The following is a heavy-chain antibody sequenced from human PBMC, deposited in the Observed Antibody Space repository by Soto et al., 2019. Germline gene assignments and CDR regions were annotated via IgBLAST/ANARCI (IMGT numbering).Heavy chain of an antibody. CDR1: GFSLSTSGVG. CDR2: IYWDDDK. V-gene: IGHV2-5*02. CDR3: AHNDDQLPSFDS. Sequence: QITLKESGPTLVKPTQTLTLTCTFSGFSLSTSGVGVGWIRQPPGKALEWLALIYWDDDKRYSPSLKSRLTIXKXXSKTPVVLTMTNMDPVDTATYYCAHNDDQLPSFDSWGQGTLVTVSS. D-gene: IGHD2-2*01. J-gene: IGHJ4*02.